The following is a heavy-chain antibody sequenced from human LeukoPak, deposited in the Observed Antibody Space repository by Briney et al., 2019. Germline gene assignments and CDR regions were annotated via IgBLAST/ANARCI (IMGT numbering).Heavy chain of an antibody. V-gene: IGHV3-21*01. Sequence: GGSLRLSCVASGFSFGVYSMNWVRQAPGKGLEWVSTISGASSDNYIDYADSVKGRFTISRDNAKKSVFLEMNGLRDDDTAVYYCTREGGAGPWGQGTLVSVSS. CDR2: ISGASSDNYI. CDR1: GFSFGVYS. D-gene: IGHD3-16*01. J-gene: IGHJ5*02. CDR3: TREGGAGP.